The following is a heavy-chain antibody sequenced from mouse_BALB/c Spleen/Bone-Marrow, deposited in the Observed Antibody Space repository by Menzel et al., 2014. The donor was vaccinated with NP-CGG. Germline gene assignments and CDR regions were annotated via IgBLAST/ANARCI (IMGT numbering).Heavy chain of an antibody. CDR3: TREITTIHSMDY. J-gene: IGHJ4*01. Sequence: QVQLQQSGAELVKPGASVKMSCKASDYTFTSYWMHWVKQRPGQGLEWIGVIDPSDSYTSYSQKFKGKATLTVDTSSSTACMKLSSLTSEDSAVYYCTREITTIHSMDYWGQRTSVTVSS. D-gene: IGHD2-4*01. CDR2: IDPSDSYT. V-gene: IGHV1S127*01. CDR1: DYTFTSYW.